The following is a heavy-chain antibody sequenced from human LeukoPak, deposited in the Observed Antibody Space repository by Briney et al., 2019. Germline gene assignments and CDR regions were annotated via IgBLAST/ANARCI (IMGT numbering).Heavy chain of an antibody. D-gene: IGHD3-9*01. Sequence: KPGGSLRLSCAASGFTFRDYNMNWVRQAPGKGLEWVSYITDSGSTIHYADSVNGRFTISRDNAKNSLYLQMNSLRAEDSAVYYCARSIGLTGGGVDVWGRGTTVTVSS. CDR1: GFTFRDYN. V-gene: IGHV3-11*01. CDR3: ARSIGLTGGGVDV. CDR2: ITDSGSTI. J-gene: IGHJ6*02.